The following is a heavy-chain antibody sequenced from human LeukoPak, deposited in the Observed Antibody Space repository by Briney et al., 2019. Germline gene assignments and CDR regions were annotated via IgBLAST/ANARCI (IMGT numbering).Heavy chain of an antibody. CDR2: ISSSISTK. Sequence: QPGGSLRLSCAASGSTFSSYSMNWVRQAPGKGLEWVSYISSSISTKYYADSVKGRFTISRDNAKNSLYLQMNSLRDEDTAVYYCARDQYSGHWFYAFDIWGQGTMVTVSS. CDR1: GSTFSSYS. J-gene: IGHJ3*02. D-gene: IGHD6-19*01. CDR3: ARDQYSGHWFYAFDI. V-gene: IGHV3-48*02.